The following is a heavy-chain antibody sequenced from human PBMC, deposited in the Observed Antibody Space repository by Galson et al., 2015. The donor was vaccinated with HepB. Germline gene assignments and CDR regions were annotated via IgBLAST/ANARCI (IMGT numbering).Heavy chain of an antibody. Sequence: SLRLSCAVSGFTYNNYWMSWVRQAPGRGLEWVADKKQDGSEKYYVDSVEGRFTVSRYNAKKTLYLDMNALSVEDTAVYYCARGWDTDVTSNFDYWGQGALVTVSS. CDR3: ARGWDTDVTSNFDY. V-gene: IGHV3-7*03. CDR2: KKQDGSEK. J-gene: IGHJ4*02. D-gene: IGHD5-18*01. CDR1: GFTYNNYW.